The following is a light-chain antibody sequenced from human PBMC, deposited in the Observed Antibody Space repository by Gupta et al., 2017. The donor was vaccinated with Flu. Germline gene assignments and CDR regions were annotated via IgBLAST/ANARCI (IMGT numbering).Light chain of an antibody. CDR2: DAS. Sequence: EIVLTQSPATLSLSPGERATLSCRASQSVSSYLAWYQQKPGQAPRLLIYDASNRATGIPARFSGSGSGTDFTLTLSSLEPEDFAVYYCQQRSNWPRWTFGQGTKAEIK. CDR3: QQRSNWPRWT. CDR1: QSVSSY. V-gene: IGKV3-11*01. J-gene: IGKJ1*01.